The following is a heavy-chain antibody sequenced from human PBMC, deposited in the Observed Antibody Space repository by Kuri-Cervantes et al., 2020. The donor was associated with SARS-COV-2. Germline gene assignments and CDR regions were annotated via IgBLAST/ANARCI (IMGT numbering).Heavy chain of an antibody. CDR1: GFTFSSYA. Sequence: GESLKISCAASGFTFSSYAMSWVRQALGKGLEWVANIRQDAGDKNCVDSVRGRFTISRDNAKNSLYLQMNSLGAEDTAVYYCARDHGGALDSWGQGTLVTVSS. CDR2: IRQDAGDK. J-gene: IGHJ4*02. CDR3: ARDHGGALDS. V-gene: IGHV3-7*01. D-gene: IGHD3-16*01.